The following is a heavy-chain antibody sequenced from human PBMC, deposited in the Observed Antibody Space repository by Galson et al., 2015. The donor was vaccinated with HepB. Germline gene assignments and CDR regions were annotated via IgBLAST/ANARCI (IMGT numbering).Heavy chain of an antibody. V-gene: IGHV3-9*01. D-gene: IGHD1-26*01. Sequence: SLRLSCAASGFTFDDYAMHWVRQAPGKGLEWVSGISWNSGSIGYADSVKGRFTISRDNAKNSLYLQMNSLRAEDTALYYCAKEAIASGSLRDNNWFDPWGQGTLVTVSS. CDR2: ISWNSGSI. CDR1: GFTFDDYA. CDR3: AKEAIASGSLRDNNWFDP. J-gene: IGHJ5*02.